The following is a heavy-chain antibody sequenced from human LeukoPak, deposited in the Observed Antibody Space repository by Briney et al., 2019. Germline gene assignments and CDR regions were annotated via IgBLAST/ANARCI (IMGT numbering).Heavy chain of an antibody. Sequence: SETLSLTCAVYGGSFSGYYWSWIRQPPGKGLEWIGEINHSGSTNYNPSLKSRATISVDTSKNQFSLKLSSVTAADTAVYYCARDGSSGYDPHQYWGQGTLVTVSS. CDR1: GGSFSGYY. CDR2: INHSGST. V-gene: IGHV4-34*01. J-gene: IGHJ4*02. D-gene: IGHD3-22*01. CDR3: ARDGSSGYDPHQY.